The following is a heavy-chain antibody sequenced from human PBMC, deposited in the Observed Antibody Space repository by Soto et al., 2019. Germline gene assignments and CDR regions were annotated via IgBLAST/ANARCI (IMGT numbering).Heavy chain of an antibody. CDR1: GFTFSNYG. V-gene: IGHV3-33*01. CDR2: IWNDGTNT. CDR3: VRVFDTYYFDL. Sequence: QVQVVESGGGVVQPGRSLRLSCAASGFTFSNYGMHWVRQAPGKGLEWVALIWNDGTNTYYADSVKGRLTISRDNSKNTLHLEMNSLRAEDTAVYYCVRVFDTYYFDLWGQGTLVTVSS. D-gene: IGHD3-9*01. J-gene: IGHJ4*02.